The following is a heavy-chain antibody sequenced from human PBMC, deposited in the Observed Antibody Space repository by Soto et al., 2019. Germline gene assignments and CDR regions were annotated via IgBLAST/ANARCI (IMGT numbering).Heavy chain of an antibody. CDR2: IKQDGSEK. CDR3: ARVVPSVVVIPQYYFDY. V-gene: IGHV3-7*01. D-gene: IGHD2-21*01. CDR1: GFTFSSYW. J-gene: IGHJ4*02. Sequence: GGSLRLSCAASGFTFSSYWMSWVRQAPGKVLEWVANIKQDGSEKYYVDSVKGRFTISRDNAKNSLYLQMNSLRAEDTAVYYCARVVPSVVVIPQYYFDYWGQGTLVNVSS.